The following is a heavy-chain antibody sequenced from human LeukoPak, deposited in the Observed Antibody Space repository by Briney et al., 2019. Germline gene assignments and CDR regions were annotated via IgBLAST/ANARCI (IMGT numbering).Heavy chain of an antibody. CDR1: GFTFDDYG. J-gene: IGHJ1*01. CDR2: INWNGGST. Sequence: PGGSLRLSCAASGFTFDDYGMSWVRQAPGKGLEWASGINWNGGSTGYADSVKGRFTISRDNAKNSLYLQMNSLRAEDTALYYCARSDYDSSGYYRTHFQHWGQGTLVTVSS. V-gene: IGHV3-20*04. D-gene: IGHD3-22*01. CDR3: ARSDYDSSGYYRTHFQH.